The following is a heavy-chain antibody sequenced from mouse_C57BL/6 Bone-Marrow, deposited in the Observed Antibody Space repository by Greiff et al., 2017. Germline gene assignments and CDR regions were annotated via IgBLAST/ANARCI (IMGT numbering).Heavy chain of an antibody. J-gene: IGHJ2*01. D-gene: IGHD1-1*01. V-gene: IGHV1-78*01. CDR1: GYTFTDHT. Sequence: VQLQESDAELVKPGASVKISCKVSGYTFTDHTIHWMKQRPEQGLEWIGYIYPRDGSTKYNEKFKGKATLTADKSSSTAYMQLNSLTSEDSAVDFCAKVYYYGSRGWYYFDYWGQGTTLTVSS. CDR3: AKVYYYGSRGWYYFDY. CDR2: IYPRDGST.